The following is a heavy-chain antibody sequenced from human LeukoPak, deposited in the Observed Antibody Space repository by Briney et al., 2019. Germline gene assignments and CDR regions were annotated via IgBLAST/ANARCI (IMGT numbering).Heavy chain of an antibody. D-gene: IGHD3-22*01. CDR2: ISSSGSTI. CDR1: GFTFSSYA. J-gene: IGHJ3*02. Sequence: PGGSLRLSCAASGFTFSSYAMNWVRQAPGKGLEWVSYISSSGSTIYYADSVKGRFTISRDNAKNSLYLQMNSLRAEDTAVYYCARDDIARDSSGYYLGVAFDIWGQGTMVTVSS. V-gene: IGHV3-48*03. CDR3: ARDDIARDSSGYYLGVAFDI.